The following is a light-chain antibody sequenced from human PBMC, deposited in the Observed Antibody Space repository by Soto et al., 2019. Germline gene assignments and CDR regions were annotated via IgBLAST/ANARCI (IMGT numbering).Light chain of an antibody. V-gene: IGLV1-40*01. CDR2: DNK. J-gene: IGLJ2*01. Sequence: QSVLTQPPSVSGAPGQRVSISCTGSISNIGARFDVHWYQQVAGAAPKLLIFDNKYRPSGVPARFSGSKSGTSASLVITGLQAEDEADYFCQSYDTSLSGWVIFGGGTKLTVL. CDR3: QSYDTSLSGWVI. CDR1: ISNIGARFD.